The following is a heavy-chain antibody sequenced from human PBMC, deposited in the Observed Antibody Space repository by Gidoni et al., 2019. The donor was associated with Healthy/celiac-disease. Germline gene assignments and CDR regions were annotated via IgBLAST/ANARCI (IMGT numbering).Heavy chain of an antibody. D-gene: IGHD3-22*01. CDR3: ARGPSDYYDSSGYPGYFDY. Sequence: QVPLQQWGAGLLKPSETLSLTCAVYGGSFSRYYWSWIRQPPGKGLEWIGEINHSGSTNYNPSLKSRVTISVDTSKNQFSLKLSSVTAADTAVYYCARGPSDYYDSSGYPGYFDYWGQGTLVTVSS. CDR2: INHSGST. V-gene: IGHV4-34*01. CDR1: GGSFSRYY. J-gene: IGHJ4*02.